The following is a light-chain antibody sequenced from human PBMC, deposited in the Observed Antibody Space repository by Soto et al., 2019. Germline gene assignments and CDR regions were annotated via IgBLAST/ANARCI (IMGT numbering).Light chain of an antibody. CDR3: QHRSDWLFT. CDR2: DVS. J-gene: IGKJ3*01. V-gene: IGKV3-11*01. Sequence: EVVLTQSPATLSLSPGDRATLSCRASESVSNYLAWYQQKPGQPPRLVIYDVSSRATGIPARFSGSGSGTDFTLTIRSLEPEDFAVYYCQHRSDWLFTFGPGTRVDI. CDR1: ESVSNY.